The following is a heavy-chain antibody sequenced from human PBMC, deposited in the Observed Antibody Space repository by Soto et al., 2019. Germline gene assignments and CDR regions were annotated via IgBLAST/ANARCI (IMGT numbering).Heavy chain of an antibody. CDR3: ARETVLGTDNWFDT. CDR1: GGSFTTYY. J-gene: IGHJ5*02. V-gene: IGHV4-4*07. D-gene: IGHD6-19*01. Sequence: PSETLSLTCTVSGGSFTTYYWNWIRQPAGKRLEWIGRLYTSGNTKYNPSLKSRLTMSLDTSKRQFSLKLSSVTAADTAIYYCARETVLGTDNWFDTWGQGILVTVSS. CDR2: LYTSGNT.